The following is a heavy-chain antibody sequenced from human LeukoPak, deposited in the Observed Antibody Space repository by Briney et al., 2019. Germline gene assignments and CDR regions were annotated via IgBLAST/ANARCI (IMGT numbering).Heavy chain of an antibody. CDR3: ARGETYYYDSSGYEADY. D-gene: IGHD3-22*01. Sequence: GGSLRLSCAASGFTFNAFGMNWVRQAPGKGLEWVSYIGTTSGAIYYADSVKGRFTISRDNSKNTLYLQMNSLRAEDTAVYYCARGETYYYDSSGYEADYWGQGTLVTVSS. V-gene: IGHV3-48*01. J-gene: IGHJ4*02. CDR2: IGTTSGAI. CDR1: GFTFNAFG.